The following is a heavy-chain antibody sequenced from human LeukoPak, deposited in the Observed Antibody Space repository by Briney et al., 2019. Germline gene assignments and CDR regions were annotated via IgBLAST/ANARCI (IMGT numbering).Heavy chain of an antibody. V-gene: IGHV4-39*06. CDR1: GGSISSSNYY. CDR2: INQSGST. Sequence: SETLSLTCTVSGGSISSSNYYGGWIRQPPGKGLEWIGEINQSGSTNYNPSLKSRVTTSVDTSKNQFALKLSSVTAADTAVYYCARTVSRSGLGFDYWGQGTLVTVSS. D-gene: IGHD6-19*01. J-gene: IGHJ4*02. CDR3: ARTVSRSGLGFDY.